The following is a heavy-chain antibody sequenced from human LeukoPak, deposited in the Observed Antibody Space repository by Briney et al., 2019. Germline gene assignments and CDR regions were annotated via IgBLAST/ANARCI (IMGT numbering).Heavy chain of an antibody. CDR2: IIPIFGTA. Sequence: SVKVSCKASGGTFSSYAISWVRQAPGQGLEWMGRIIPIFGTANYAQKFQGRVTITTDESTSTAYMELSSLRSEDTAVYYCASEGGYSYGLWGQGTLVTVSS. V-gene: IGHV1-69*05. CDR3: ASEGGYSYGL. CDR1: GGTFSSYA. J-gene: IGHJ4*02. D-gene: IGHD5-18*01.